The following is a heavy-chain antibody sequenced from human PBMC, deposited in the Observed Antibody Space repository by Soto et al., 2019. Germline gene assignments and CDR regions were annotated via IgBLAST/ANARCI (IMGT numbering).Heavy chain of an antibody. CDR2: ISGSGGST. Sequence: GGSLRLSCAASGFTFSSYAMSWVRQAPGKGLEWVSAISGSGGSTYYADSVKGRFTISRDNSKNTLYLQMNSLGAEDTAVYYCAKDLGRWLQTAFDYWGQGTLVTVSS. CDR1: GFTFSSYA. CDR3: AKDLGRWLQTAFDY. V-gene: IGHV3-23*01. J-gene: IGHJ4*02. D-gene: IGHD5-12*01.